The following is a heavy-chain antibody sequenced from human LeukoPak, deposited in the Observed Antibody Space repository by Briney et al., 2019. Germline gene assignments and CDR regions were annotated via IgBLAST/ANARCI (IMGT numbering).Heavy chain of an antibody. J-gene: IGHJ3*02. CDR2: IYFSGST. V-gene: IGHV4-59*01. CDR3: ARGGLENGYHSNDGFDI. D-gene: IGHD3-22*01. Sequence: SETLSLTCTVSGGSISGYYWSWIRQPPGKGLEWIGYIYFSGSTKYNPSLKSRVTMSVDTSRNQFSLKLSSVTAADTAVYYCARGGLENGYHSNDGFDIWGQGTMVTVSS. CDR1: GGSISGYY.